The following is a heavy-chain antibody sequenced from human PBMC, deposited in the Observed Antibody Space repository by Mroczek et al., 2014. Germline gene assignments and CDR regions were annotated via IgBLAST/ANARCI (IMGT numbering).Heavy chain of an antibody. Sequence: QVQLQESGAGLLKPSETLSLTCAVYGGSFSGYYWSWIRQPPGKGLEWIGEINHSGSTNYNPSLKSRVTISVDTSKNQFSLKLSSVTAADTAVYYCVRGHIVVVPAAHRRRYYFDYWGQGTLVTVSS. CDR2: INHSGST. V-gene: IGHV4-34*01. CDR3: VRGHIVVVPAAHRRRYYFDY. J-gene: IGHJ4*02. D-gene: IGHD2-2*01. CDR1: GGSFSGYY.